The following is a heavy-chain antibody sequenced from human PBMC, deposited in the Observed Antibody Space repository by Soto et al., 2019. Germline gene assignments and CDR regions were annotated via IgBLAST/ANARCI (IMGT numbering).Heavy chain of an antibody. V-gene: IGHV1-69*13. D-gene: IGHD5-18*01. CDR2: IIPIFGTA. CDR1: GGTFSSYA. J-gene: IGHJ6*02. CDR3: ARGLAMRDTAMVDPYYYYYGMDV. Sequence: SVKVSCKASGGTFSSYAISWVRQAPGRGLEWMGGIIPIFGTANYAQKFQGRVTITADESTSTAYMELSSLRSEDTAVYYCARGLAMRDTAMVDPYYYYYGMDVWGQGTTVTVSS.